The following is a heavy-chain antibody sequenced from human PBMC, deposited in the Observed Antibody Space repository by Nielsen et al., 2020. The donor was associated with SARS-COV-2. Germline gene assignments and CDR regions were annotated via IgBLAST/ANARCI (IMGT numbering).Heavy chain of an antibody. CDR3: ARHLYGSGSQPLDN. CDR1: GPSLTGSY. CDR2: IYYTGRT. J-gene: IGHJ4*02. D-gene: IGHD3-10*01. V-gene: IGHV4-59*08. Sequence: SETLSLTSAASGPSLTGSYWRWIRQPPGQGLEWLRPIYYTGRTNYNPSLKRRVTISVDTSTNQVSLKLSSVTAADPAVYYCARHLYGSGSQPLDNWDQGTLVTVSS.